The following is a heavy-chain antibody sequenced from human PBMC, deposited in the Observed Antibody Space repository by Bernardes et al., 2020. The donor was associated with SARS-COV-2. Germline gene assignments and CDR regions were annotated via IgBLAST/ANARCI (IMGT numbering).Heavy chain of an antibody. J-gene: IGHJ3*01. V-gene: IGHV3-33*01. CDR1: GFSISDYG. CDR3: TREHIRGHGRTDAFDV. Sequence: GGSLRLSCAASGFSISDYGMHWVRQAPGSGLEWVAYLWFDGTNRYYKDSVKGRFSIERDTSKNTLYLQMNSLRAEDTALYYCTREHIRGHGRTDAFDVWGQGTMVSVSS. D-gene: IGHD1-1*01. CDR2: LWFDGTNR.